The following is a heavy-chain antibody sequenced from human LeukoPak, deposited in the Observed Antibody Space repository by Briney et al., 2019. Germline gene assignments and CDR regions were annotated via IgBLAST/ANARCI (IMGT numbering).Heavy chain of an antibody. CDR2: IYTSGST. J-gene: IGHJ6*03. Sequence: SETLSLTCTVSGGSISSGSYYWSWIRQPAGKGLEWIGRIYTSGSTNYNPSLKSRVTISVDTSKNQFSLKLSSVTAADTAVYYCERAPVEMATIYYYYYMDVWGKGTTVTVSS. CDR3: ERAPVEMATIYYYYYMDV. CDR1: GGSISSGSYY. V-gene: IGHV4-61*02. D-gene: IGHD5-24*01.